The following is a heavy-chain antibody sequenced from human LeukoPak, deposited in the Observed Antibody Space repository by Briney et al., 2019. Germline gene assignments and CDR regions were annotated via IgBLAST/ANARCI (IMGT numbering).Heavy chain of an antibody. J-gene: IGHJ4*02. CDR1: GGSFSGYY. Sequence: SETLSLTCAVYGGSFSGYYWSWIRQPPGKGLEWIGEINHSGSTYYNPSLKSRVTISVDTSKNQFSLKLSSVTAADTAVYYCARSARGSYCSSTSCYQRPYFDYWGQGTLVTVSS. CDR3: ARSARGSYCSSTSCYQRPYFDY. D-gene: IGHD2-2*01. V-gene: IGHV4-34*09. CDR2: INHSGST.